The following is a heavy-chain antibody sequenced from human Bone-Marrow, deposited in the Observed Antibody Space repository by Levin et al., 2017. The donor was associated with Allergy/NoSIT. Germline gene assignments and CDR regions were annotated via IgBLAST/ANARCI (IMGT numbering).Heavy chain of an antibody. CDR2: IRDGSGYT. Sequence: QTGGSLRLSCAGSGFTLSKCAMSWVRQAPGKGLEWVSVIRDGSGYTQYADSVKGRFTISRDNSKNTVYLQMNSLRVEDTAVYYCANHDLSGYSSGGGGKFGYLGQGTLVTVSS. D-gene: IGHD2-15*01. J-gene: IGHJ4*02. V-gene: IGHV3-23*01. CDR1: GFTLSKCA. CDR3: ANHDLSGYSSGGGGKFGY.